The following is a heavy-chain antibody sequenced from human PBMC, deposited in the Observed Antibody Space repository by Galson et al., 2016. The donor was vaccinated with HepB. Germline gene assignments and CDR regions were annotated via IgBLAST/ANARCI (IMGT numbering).Heavy chain of an antibody. CDR2: ISAHNGDT. D-gene: IGHD3-22*01. J-gene: IGHJ4*02. CDR3: ARDRFSYDSSGYPWTFDS. V-gene: IGHV1-18*01. CDR1: GYTFTSYG. Sequence: SVKVSCKASGYTFTSYGVSWVRQAPGQGLEWMGWISAHNGDTNYAQKLQGRVTMTTDTSTSTAYMELRNLRSDDTAMYYCARDRFSYDSSGYPWTFDSWGQGTLVTVSS.